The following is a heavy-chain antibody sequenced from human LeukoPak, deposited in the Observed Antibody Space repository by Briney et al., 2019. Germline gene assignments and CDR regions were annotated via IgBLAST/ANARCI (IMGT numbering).Heavy chain of an antibody. CDR1: GFTISSYN. D-gene: IGHD2-21*01. J-gene: IGHJ4*02. CDR2: ISYSSSYI. V-gene: IGHV3-21*01. CDR3: ARVVVGIANDY. Sequence: GTLSLTCAVSGFTISSYNRSWVRQHPGKGLEWVSSISYSSSYIYYAASVKGRFTISSDNAKNLLSLQMNILSAEDTAVYYCARVVVGIANDYWGQGTLVTVSS.